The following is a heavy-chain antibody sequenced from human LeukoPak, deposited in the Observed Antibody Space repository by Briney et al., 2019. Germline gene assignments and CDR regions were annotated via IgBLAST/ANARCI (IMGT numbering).Heavy chain of an antibody. CDR3: AKDKARDILWVDY. J-gene: IGHJ4*02. CDR2: ISWDGGST. V-gene: IGHV3-43D*03. CDR1: GFTFDDYA. Sequence: GSLRLSCAASGFTFDDYAMHWVRQAPGKGLEWVSLISWDGGSTYYADSVKGRSTISRDNSKNSLYLQMNSLRAEDTALYYCAKDKARDILWVDYWGQGTLVTVSS. D-gene: IGHD3-9*01.